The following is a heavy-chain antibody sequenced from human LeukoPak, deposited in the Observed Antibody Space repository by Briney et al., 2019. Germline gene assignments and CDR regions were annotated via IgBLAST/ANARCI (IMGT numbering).Heavy chain of an antibody. CDR1: GFTFSSYS. J-gene: IGHJ4*02. D-gene: IGHD6-13*01. CDR2: ISSSSSYI. Sequence: KPGGSLRLSCAASGFTFSSYSMNWVRQAPGMGLEWVSSISSSSSYIYYADSVKGRFTISRDNAKNSLYLQMNSLRAEDTAVYYCARDGQQLVYFDYWGQGTLVTVSS. V-gene: IGHV3-21*01. CDR3: ARDGQQLVYFDY.